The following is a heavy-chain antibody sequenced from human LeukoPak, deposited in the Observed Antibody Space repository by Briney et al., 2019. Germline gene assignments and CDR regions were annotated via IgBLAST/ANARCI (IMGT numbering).Heavy chain of an antibody. CDR2: ISSSGSYI. D-gene: IGHD4-17*01. Sequence: GGSLRLSCVASGFTFSRYSMTWVRQAPGKGLEWVSSISSSGSYIYYADSVKGRFTISRDNAKNSLYLQLNSLRVEDTALYYCARDLDGEAFWGQGTLVTVSS. CDR1: GFTFSRYS. J-gene: IGHJ4*02. CDR3: ARDLDGEAF. V-gene: IGHV3-21*01.